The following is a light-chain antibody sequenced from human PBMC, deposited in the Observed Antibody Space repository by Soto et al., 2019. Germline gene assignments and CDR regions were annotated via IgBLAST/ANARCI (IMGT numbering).Light chain of an antibody. CDR3: LQYDTSPPRYT. CDR2: GPS. V-gene: IGKV3-20*01. Sequence: EVVLTQSPGTLSLSPGERATLSCRASQSVSRRYLAWYQQKPGQAPRLLIFGPSSRATGIPDRFSGSGSGTDFTRTISSLEPEDFAVYYCLQYDTSPPRYTFGQGTKLEIK. CDR1: QSVSRRY. J-gene: IGKJ2*01.